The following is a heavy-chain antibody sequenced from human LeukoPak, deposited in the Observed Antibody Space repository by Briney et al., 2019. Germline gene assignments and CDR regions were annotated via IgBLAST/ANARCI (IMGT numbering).Heavy chain of an antibody. V-gene: IGHV3-74*01. CDR2: LNSDGSTT. J-gene: IGHJ4*02. CDR1: GFTFRSYW. CDR3: ASDYYDSSGYYFRPSSPPHY. Sequence: PGASLRLSCAASGFTFRSYWMHWVRQTPGKGLVWVSRLNSDGSTTTYADSVKGRFTISRDNAKNTLYLQMNSLRAENTAVYYCASDYYDSSGYYFRPSSPPHYWGQGTLVSVSS. D-gene: IGHD3-22*01.